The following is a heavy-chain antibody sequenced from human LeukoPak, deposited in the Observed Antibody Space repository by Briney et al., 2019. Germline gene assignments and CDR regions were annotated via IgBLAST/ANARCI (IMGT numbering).Heavy chain of an antibody. J-gene: IGHJ4*02. CDR1: GGTFSSYA. CDR2: IIPIFGTA. CDR3: ARDLGSVASGRYYYDSSGYYSYYFDY. D-gene: IGHD3-22*01. V-gene: IGHV1-69*13. Sequence: ASVKVSCKASGGTFSSYAISWVRQAPGQGLEWIGGIIPIFGTANYAQKFQGRATITADESTSTAYMELSGLRSEDTAVYYCARDLGSVASGRYYYDSSGYYSYYFDYWGQGTLVTVSS.